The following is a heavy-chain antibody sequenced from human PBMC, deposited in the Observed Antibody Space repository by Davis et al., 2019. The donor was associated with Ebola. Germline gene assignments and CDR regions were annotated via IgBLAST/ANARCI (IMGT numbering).Heavy chain of an antibody. CDR3: ARSISEWELLSPDY. CDR2: IWYDGSNK. CDR1: GFTFSSYW. J-gene: IGHJ4*02. Sequence: PGGSLRLSCAASGFTFSSYWMSWVRQAPGKGLEWVAVIWYDGSNKYYADSVKGRFTISRDNSKNTLYLQMNSLRAEDTAVYYCARSISEWELLSPDYWGQGTLVTVSS. V-gene: IGHV3-33*08. D-gene: IGHD1-26*01.